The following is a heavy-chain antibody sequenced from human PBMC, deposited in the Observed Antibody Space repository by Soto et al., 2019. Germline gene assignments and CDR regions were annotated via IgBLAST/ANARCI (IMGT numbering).Heavy chain of an antibody. Sequence: QVQLVESGGGVVQPGRSLRLYCAASGFSFSRYGIHWVRQAPGKGLEWVAVISYDESTTFYADSVKGRFTSSRDNSKNTLCLHMNSLRPEDTAVYYCSKAMIGSYDSDSFDVWGQGTMVTVSS. CDR1: GFSFSRYG. CDR3: SKAMIGSYDSDSFDV. CDR2: ISYDESTT. V-gene: IGHV3-30*18. J-gene: IGHJ3*01. D-gene: IGHD3-22*01.